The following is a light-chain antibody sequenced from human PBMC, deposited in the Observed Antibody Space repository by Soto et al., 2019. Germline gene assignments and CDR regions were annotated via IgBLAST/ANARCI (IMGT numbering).Light chain of an antibody. CDR1: QSVSSY. CDR2: DAS. CDR3: QQRSNWRGT. V-gene: IGKV3-11*01. Sequence: EIVLTQSPATLSLSPGERATLSCRASQSVSSYLAWYQQKPGQAPRLLIYDASNRATGIPARFSGSGSGTDFTLTISSLEPEAFAVYYCQQRSNWRGTFGPGTKVDIK. J-gene: IGKJ3*01.